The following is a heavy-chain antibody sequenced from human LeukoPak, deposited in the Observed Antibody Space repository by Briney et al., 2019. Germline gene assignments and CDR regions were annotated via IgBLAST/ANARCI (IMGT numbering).Heavy chain of an antibody. CDR1: GGTFSSYA. D-gene: IGHD1-1*01. J-gene: IGHJ6*03. CDR2: MNPNSGNT. V-gene: IGHV1-8*02. CDR3: ARPRYNWNDGNYYYYMDV. Sequence: ASVKVSCKASGGTFSSYAISWVRQATGQGLEWMGWMNPNSGNTGYAQKFQGRVTMTRNTSISTAYMELSSLRSEDTAVYYCARPRYNWNDGNYYYYMDVWGKGTTVTISS.